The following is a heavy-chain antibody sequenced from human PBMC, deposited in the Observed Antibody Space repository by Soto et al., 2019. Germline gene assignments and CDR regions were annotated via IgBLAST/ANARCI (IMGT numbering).Heavy chain of an antibody. J-gene: IGHJ6*02. CDR2: ISSSSSYI. Sequence: EVQLVESGGGLVKPGGSLRLSCAASGFTFSSYSMNWVRQAPGKGLEWVSSISSSSSYIYYADSVKGRFTISRDNAKNSLYLQMNSLRAEDTAVYYCARDKFPYFNRATEYYYGMDVWGQGTTVTVSS. V-gene: IGHV3-21*01. CDR3: ARDKFPYFNRATEYYYGMDV. D-gene: IGHD3-9*01. CDR1: GFTFSSYS.